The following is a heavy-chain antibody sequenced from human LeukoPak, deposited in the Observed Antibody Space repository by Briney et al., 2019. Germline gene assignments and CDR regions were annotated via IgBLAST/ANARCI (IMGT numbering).Heavy chain of an antibody. CDR2: IRSSSSTM. CDR1: GFTFSSYS. Sequence: QPGGSLRLSCAASGFTFSSYSMNWVRQAPGKGLEWVSYIRSSSSTMYYADSVKGRFTISRDNAKNSLYLQMNSLRAEDTAVYYCARADYYGSGNYYTSDYWGQGTLVTVSS. D-gene: IGHD3-10*01. J-gene: IGHJ4*02. CDR3: ARADYYGSGNYYTSDY. V-gene: IGHV3-48*01.